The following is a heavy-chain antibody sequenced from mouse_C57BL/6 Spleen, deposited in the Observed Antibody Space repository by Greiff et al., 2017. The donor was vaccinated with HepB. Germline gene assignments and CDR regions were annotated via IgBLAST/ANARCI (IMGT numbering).Heavy chain of an antibody. CDR2: INPYNGGT. Sequence: VQLQQSGPVLVKPGASVKMSCKASGYTFPDYYMNWVKQSHGKSLEWIGVINPYNGGTSYNQKFKGKATLTVDKSSSPAYMELNSLTSEDYAVYYCARQPGNAMDDWGQGTSVTVDS. J-gene: IGHJ4*01. CDR1: GYTFPDYY. D-gene: IGHD6-1*01. V-gene: IGHV1-19*01. CDR3: ARQPGNAMDD.